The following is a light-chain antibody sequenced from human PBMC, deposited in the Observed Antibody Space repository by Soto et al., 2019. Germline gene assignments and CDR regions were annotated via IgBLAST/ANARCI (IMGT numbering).Light chain of an antibody. Sequence: DIQMTQSPSTLSASVGDRVTITCRASQSISSWLAWYQQKPGKAPNLLIYDASSLESGVPSRFSGSGSGTEFTLTISSLQPDDFATYYCQQYNSSPWTFGQGTKVDI. CDR3: QQYNSSPWT. CDR2: DAS. V-gene: IGKV1-5*01. J-gene: IGKJ1*01. CDR1: QSISSW.